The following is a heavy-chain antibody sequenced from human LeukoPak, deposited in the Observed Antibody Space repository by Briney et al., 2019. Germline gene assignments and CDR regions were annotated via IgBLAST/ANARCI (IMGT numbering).Heavy chain of an antibody. V-gene: IGHV3-15*01. CDR3: AKSTDKWELGY. CDR1: GFTLKNAW. J-gene: IGHJ4*02. D-gene: IGHD1-26*01. CDR2: IRSKTDGETT. Sequence: GGSLRLSCVASGFTLKNAWMSWVRQAPGKGLEWVGRIRSKTDGETTDYAAPVKGRFTISRDDSKNTLYLQMNSLRAEDTAVYYCAKSTDKWELGYWGQGTLVTVSS.